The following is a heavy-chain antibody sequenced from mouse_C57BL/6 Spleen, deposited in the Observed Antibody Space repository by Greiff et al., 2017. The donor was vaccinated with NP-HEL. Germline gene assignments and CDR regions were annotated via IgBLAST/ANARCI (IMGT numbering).Heavy chain of an antibody. D-gene: IGHD6-1*01. J-gene: IGHJ3*01. Sequence: VQLQQPGAELVKPGASVKLSCKASGYTFTSYWMHWVKQRPGQGLEWIGEIDPSDSYTNYNEKFKGKSTLTVDKSSSTAYMQLSSLTSEDSAVXACACSGRGQDWFAYWGQGTPVTVSS. CDR1: GYTFTSYW. CDR2: IDPSDSYT. CDR3: ACSGRGQDWFAY. V-gene: IGHV1-69*01.